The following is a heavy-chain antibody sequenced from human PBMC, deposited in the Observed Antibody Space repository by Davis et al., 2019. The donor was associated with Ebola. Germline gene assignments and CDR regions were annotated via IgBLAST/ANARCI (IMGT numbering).Heavy chain of an antibody. V-gene: IGHV4-39*01. J-gene: IGHJ4*02. D-gene: IGHD6-6*01. Sequence: PSETLSLTCSVSGGSISSSSHYWGWIRQPPGKGLEWIGSIYYSGITYYNPSLKSRVTISVDTSKNQFSLKLSSVTAADTAVYYCARQVAARQERSADFWGQGTLVTVSS. CDR1: GGSISSSSHY. CDR3: ARQVAARQERSADF. CDR2: IYYSGIT.